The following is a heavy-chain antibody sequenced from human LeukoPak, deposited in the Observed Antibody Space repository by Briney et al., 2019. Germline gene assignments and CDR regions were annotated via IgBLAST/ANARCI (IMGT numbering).Heavy chain of an antibody. V-gene: IGHV3-48*04. CDR1: GFTFSSYS. Sequence: SGGSLRLSCAASGFTFSSYSMNWVRQAPGKGLEWVSYISSSSSTIYYADSVKGRFTVSRDNAKNSLYLQVNSLRAEDTAVYYCARGDEQNDAFDIWGQGTMVTVSS. CDR3: ARGDEQNDAFDI. D-gene: IGHD6-13*01. J-gene: IGHJ3*02. CDR2: ISSSSSTI.